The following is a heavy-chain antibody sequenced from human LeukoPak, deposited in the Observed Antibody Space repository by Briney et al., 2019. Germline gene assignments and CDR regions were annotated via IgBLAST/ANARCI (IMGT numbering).Heavy chain of an antibody. Sequence: SETLSLACSVSGGSISSYHWSWVRQPPGKGLEWIGDVYYTGRTKSNPSLKSRVTISVDTSKNQFSLNLSSVTAADTAVYYCARDNGPAVVREFHHFYYYMDVWGKGTTVTVSS. CDR3: ARDNGPAVVREFHHFYYYMDV. CDR2: VYYTGRT. J-gene: IGHJ6*03. V-gene: IGHV4-59*01. CDR1: GGSISSYH. D-gene: IGHD3-22*01.